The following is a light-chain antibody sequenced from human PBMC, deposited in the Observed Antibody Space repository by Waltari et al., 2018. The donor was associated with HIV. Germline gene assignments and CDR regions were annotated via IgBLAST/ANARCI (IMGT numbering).Light chain of an antibody. CDR3: GTWDTSLNAWV. J-gene: IGLJ3*02. V-gene: IGLV1-51*01. Sequence: QSVLTQPPSLSAPSGQKVTISCSGSGSNVANNYVSCYQHFPGAAPKLVIYDNNKRPSGNPDRFSGSKSGTSATLDITAVQAGDEADYYCGTWDTSLNAWVFGGGTRLSVL. CDR2: DNN. CDR1: GSNVANNY.